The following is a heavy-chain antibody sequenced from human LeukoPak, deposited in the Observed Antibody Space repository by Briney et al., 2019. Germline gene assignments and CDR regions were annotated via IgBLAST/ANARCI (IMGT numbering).Heavy chain of an antibody. D-gene: IGHD7-27*01. CDR3: ASNTGPVFDY. CDR2: VYYTGST. Sequence: NPSETLSLTCAVYGGSFSGYYWSWIRQPPGKGLEWIGYVYYTGSTEYNPSLRSRVTISLEMSKHQFSLNLTSVTAADTAVYYCASNTGPVFDYWGQGALVPVSS. J-gene: IGHJ4*02. CDR1: GGSFSGYY. V-gene: IGHV4-59*01.